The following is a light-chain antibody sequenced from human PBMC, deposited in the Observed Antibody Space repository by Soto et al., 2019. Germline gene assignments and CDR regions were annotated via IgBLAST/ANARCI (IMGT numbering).Light chain of an antibody. J-gene: IGKJ3*01. V-gene: IGKV1-5*03. Sequence: DIQMTQSPSTLSASVGXRVTITCRASQSISSWLAWYQQKPGKAPKLLIYKASSLESGVPSRFSGSGSGTEFTLTISSLQPDDFANYYCQQYNSYSTFGPGT. CDR1: QSISSW. CDR3: QQYNSYST. CDR2: KAS.